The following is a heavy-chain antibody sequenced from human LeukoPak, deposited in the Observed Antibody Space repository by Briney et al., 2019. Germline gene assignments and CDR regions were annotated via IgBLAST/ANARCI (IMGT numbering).Heavy chain of an antibody. CDR1: GFTFSSYS. D-gene: IGHD4-17*01. V-gene: IGHV3-21*01. CDR3: ARDATVTTPYFDY. J-gene: IGHJ4*02. Sequence: SGGSLRLSCAASGFTFSSYSMNWVRQAPGKGLEWVSSISSSSSYIYYADSVKGRFTISRDNAKNSLHLQMNSLRAEDTAVYCCARDATVTTPYFDYWGQGTLVTVSS. CDR2: ISSSSSYI.